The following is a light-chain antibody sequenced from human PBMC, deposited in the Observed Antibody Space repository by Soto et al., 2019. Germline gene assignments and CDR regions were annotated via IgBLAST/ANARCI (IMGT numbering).Light chain of an antibody. CDR1: QTISSW. CDR3: QQYTSYSGT. Sequence: EIKMTQSPSTLSGSVGYRFTITCRASQTISSWLAWYQQKPGKAPKLLIYKASTLKSGVPSRFSGSGSGTEFTLTISSLQPDDFATYYCQQYTSYSGTFAQGTKV. V-gene: IGKV1-5*03. CDR2: KAS. J-gene: IGKJ1*01.